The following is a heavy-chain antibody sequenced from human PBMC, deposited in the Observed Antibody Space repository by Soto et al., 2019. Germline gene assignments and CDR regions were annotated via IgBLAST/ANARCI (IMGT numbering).Heavy chain of an antibody. V-gene: IGHV4-34*01. CDR1: GGSFSGYY. J-gene: IGHJ4*02. D-gene: IGHD4-17*01. CDR2: INHSGST. CDR3: ARSTVADTLSDY. Sequence: PSETLSLTCAVYGGSFSGYYWSWIRQPPGKGLEWIGEINHSGSTNYNPSLKSRVTISVDTSKNQFSLKLSSVTAADTAVYYCARSTVADTLSDYWGQGTLVTVSS.